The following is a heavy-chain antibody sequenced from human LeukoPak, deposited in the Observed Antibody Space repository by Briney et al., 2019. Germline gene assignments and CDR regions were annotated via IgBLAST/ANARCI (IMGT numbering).Heavy chain of an antibody. D-gene: IGHD1-26*01. CDR1: GFIFSSYG. CDR2: ISGSGGST. Sequence: HGGSLRLSCAASGFIFSSYGMSWVRQAPGKGLEWVSVISGSGGSTYYADSVKGRFTISRDNSKNTLYLQMNSLRAEDTAVYYCAKGGTRYSGSYLDYWGQGTLVTVSS. J-gene: IGHJ4*02. CDR3: AKGGTRYSGSYLDY. V-gene: IGHV3-23*01.